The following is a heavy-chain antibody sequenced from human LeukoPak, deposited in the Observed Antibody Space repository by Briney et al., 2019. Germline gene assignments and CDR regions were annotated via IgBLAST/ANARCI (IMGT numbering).Heavy chain of an antibody. V-gene: IGHV4-59*12. Sequence: SETLSLTCTVSGGSFSSYYWSWIRQPPGKGLEWIGYIYYSGSTNYNPSLKSRVTISVDTSKNQFSLKLSSVTAADTAVYYCAGVGGHNGSGSYSCRKSPNGFDPWGQGTPVTVSS. D-gene: IGHD3-10*01. CDR2: IYYSGST. CDR1: GGSFSSYY. J-gene: IGHJ5*01. CDR3: AGVGGHNGSGSYSCRKSPNGFDP.